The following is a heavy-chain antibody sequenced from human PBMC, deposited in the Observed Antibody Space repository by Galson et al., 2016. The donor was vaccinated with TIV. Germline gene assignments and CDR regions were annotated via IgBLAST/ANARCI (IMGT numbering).Heavy chain of an antibody. CDR1: GFRVSDDC. J-gene: IGHJ3*02. D-gene: IGHD5-18*01. CDR2: IYPDYSGGEK. CDR3: ARVRDRGGYSYGDDAFDI. Sequence: SLRLSCAASGFRVSDDCMSWVRQTPGKGLEWLSIIYPDYSGGEKLFADSVKGRFTLSRDNAKNTVYLQMDSLKAEDTAVYYCARVRDRGGYSYGDDAFDIWGQGTMVTVSS. V-gene: IGHV3-53*01.